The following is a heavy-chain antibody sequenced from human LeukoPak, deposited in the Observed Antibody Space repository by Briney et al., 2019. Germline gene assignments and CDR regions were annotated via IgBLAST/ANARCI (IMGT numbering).Heavy chain of an antibody. J-gene: IGHJ4*02. V-gene: IGHV4-59*08. CDR2: IYYSGST. Sequence: ASETLSLTCTVSGGSTSSYYWSWIRQPPGKGLEWIGYIYYSGSTNYNPSLKSRVTISVDTSKNQFSLKLSSVTAADTAVYYCARKRMALDYWGQGTLVTVSS. CDR3: ARKRMALDY. CDR1: GGSTSSYY. D-gene: IGHD2-8*01.